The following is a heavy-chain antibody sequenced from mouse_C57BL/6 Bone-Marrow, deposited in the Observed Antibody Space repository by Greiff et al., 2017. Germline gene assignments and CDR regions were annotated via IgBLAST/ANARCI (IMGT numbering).Heavy chain of an antibody. CDR1: GFNIKDDY. J-gene: IGHJ4*01. CDR3: TRVWLDY. Sequence: EVKLQQSGAELVRPGASVKLSCTASGFNIKDDYMHWVKPRPEQGLEWIGWIDPENGDTEYASKFQGKATITADTSANTAYLQLSSLTSADTAVYYCTRVWLDYWGQGTSVTVSS. V-gene: IGHV14-4*01. D-gene: IGHD2-10*02. CDR2: IDPENGDT.